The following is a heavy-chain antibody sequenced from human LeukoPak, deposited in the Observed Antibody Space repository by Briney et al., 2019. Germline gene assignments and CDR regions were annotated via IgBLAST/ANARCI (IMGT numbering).Heavy chain of an antibody. CDR3: ARDDGSSGYYSSP. Sequence: PGGFLRLSCAASGFTFSRYGMHWVRQAPGKGLEWVAVTWYDGSNKYYADSVRGRFTISRDNSKNTLYLQMNSLRAEDTAVYYCARDDGSSGYYSSPWGQGTLVTVSS. D-gene: IGHD3-22*01. CDR2: TWYDGSNK. J-gene: IGHJ5*02. CDR1: GFTFSRYG. V-gene: IGHV3-33*01.